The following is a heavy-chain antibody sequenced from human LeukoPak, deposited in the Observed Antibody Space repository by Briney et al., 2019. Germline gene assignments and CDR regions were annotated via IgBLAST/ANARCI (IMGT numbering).Heavy chain of an antibody. CDR1: GYTFTSYD. D-gene: IGHD4-17*01. J-gene: IGHJ5*02. CDR2: MNPKSTHT. V-gene: IGHV1-8*01. Sequence: ASVKVSCKASGYTFTSYDINWVRQAPGQGLEWMGWMNPKSTHTGYAQKFQGRVTMTRNTSIATAYMELSSLRSEDTAVYYCARDLDGDSFSNWFDPWGQGTLVTVSS. CDR3: ARDLDGDSFSNWFDP.